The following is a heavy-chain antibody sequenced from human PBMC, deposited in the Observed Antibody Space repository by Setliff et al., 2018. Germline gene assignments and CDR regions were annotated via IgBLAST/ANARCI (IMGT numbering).Heavy chain of an antibody. D-gene: IGHD1-26*01. Sequence: PSETLSLTCAVSGASISSGSYYWSWIRQPAGKGLEWVGRLHTSGSTNYNPSPKSRVTISVDTPKNQFSLTVRSVTAADTALYFCARVNPIVGATDYWGQGVLVTVS. CDR3: ARVNPIVGATDY. CDR2: LHTSGST. CDR1: GASISSGSYY. J-gene: IGHJ4*02. V-gene: IGHV4-61*02.